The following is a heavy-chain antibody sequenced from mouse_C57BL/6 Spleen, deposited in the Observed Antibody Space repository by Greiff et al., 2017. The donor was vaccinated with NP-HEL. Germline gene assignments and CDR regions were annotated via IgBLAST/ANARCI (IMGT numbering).Heavy chain of an antibody. J-gene: IGHJ1*03. V-gene: IGHV5-9*01. CDR3: ARHSTYWYFDV. D-gene: IGHD1-1*01. Sequence: EVKLVESGGGLVKPGGSLKLSCAASGFTFSSYTMSWVRQTPEKRLEWVATISGGGGNTYYPDSVKGRFTISRDNAKNTLYLQMSSLRSEDGALYYCARHSTYWYFDVWGTGTTVTVSS. CDR1: GFTFSSYT. CDR2: ISGGGGNT.